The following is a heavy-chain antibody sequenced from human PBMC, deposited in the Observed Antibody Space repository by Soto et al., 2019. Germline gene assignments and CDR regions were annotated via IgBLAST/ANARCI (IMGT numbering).Heavy chain of an antibody. Sequence: GGSLRLSCAASGVTFSSYEMNGVRQAPGKGLEWVSYISSSGSTIYYADSVKGRFTISKDNAKNSLYLQMNSLRAEDTAVYYCATDMTTVTYFDYWGQGTLVTVSS. CDR1: GVTFSSYE. CDR2: ISSSGSTI. V-gene: IGHV3-48*03. J-gene: IGHJ4*02. D-gene: IGHD4-17*01. CDR3: ATDMTTVTYFDY.